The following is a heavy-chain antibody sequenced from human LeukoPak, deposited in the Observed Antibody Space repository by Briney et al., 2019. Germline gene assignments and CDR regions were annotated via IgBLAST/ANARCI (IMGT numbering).Heavy chain of an antibody. CDR2: ISYDGTNK. CDR1: GFTFSSYA. Sequence: GGSLRLSCAASGFTFSSYAMHWVRQAPGKGLEWVALISYDGTNKYYADSVKGRFTISRDNSKSALYLQMSSLGAEDTAVYYCTKVGDNWDFDYWGQGTLVTVSS. D-gene: IGHD1-1*01. CDR3: TKVGDNWDFDY. V-gene: IGHV3-30*18. J-gene: IGHJ4*02.